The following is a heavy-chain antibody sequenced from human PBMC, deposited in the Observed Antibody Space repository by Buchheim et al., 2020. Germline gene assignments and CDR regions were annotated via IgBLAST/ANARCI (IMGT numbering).Heavy chain of an antibody. V-gene: IGHV1-69*06. D-gene: IGHD2-15*01. Sequence: QVQLVQSGAEVKKPGSSVKVSCKASGGTFSSYAISWVRQAPGQGLEWMGGIIPIFGTANYAQKFQGRVTITAAKSPSTASMELSSLRSEDTAVYYCARVGVGYCSGGSCYSVRFYYYGMDVWGQGTT. J-gene: IGHJ6*02. CDR1: GGTFSSYA. CDR3: ARVGVGYCSGGSCYSVRFYYYGMDV. CDR2: IIPIFGTA.